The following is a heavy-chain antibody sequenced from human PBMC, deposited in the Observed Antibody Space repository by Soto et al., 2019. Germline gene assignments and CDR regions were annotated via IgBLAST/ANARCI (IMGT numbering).Heavy chain of an antibody. Sequence: SGPTLVNPTQTLTLTCTFSGFSLSTSGMCVSWIRQPPGKALEWLALIDWDDDKYYSTSLKTRLTISKDTSKNQVVLTMTNMDPVDTATYYCARIHLSRQGFKSSGYYPRAHFDYWGQEPWSPSPQ. CDR2: IDWDDDK. J-gene: IGHJ4*01. V-gene: IGHV2-70*01. CDR3: ARIHLSRQGFKSSGYYPRAHFDY. D-gene: IGHD3-22*01. CDR1: GFSLSTSGMC.